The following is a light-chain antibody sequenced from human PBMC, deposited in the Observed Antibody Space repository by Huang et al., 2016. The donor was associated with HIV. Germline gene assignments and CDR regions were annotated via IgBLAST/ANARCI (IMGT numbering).Light chain of an antibody. Sequence: DIQMTQSPSTLSAAVGDRVTITCRASQSVTIWLALFQQKPGKAPKLLIYKASTLESGVPSRFSGSGSGTEFTLTIDSLQPDDVATYYCQQYSRSATFGQGTKLEIK. CDR2: KAS. CDR3: QQYSRSAT. CDR1: QSVTIW. V-gene: IGKV1-5*03. J-gene: IGKJ2*01.